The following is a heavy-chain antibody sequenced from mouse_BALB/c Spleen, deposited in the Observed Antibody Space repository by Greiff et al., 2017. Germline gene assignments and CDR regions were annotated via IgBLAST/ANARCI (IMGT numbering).Heavy chain of an antibody. CDR2: INPYNDGT. J-gene: IGHJ4*01. CDR1: GYTFTSYV. Sequence: EVQLQESGPELVKPGASVKMSCKASGYTFTSYVMHWVKQKPGQGLEWIGYINPYNDGTKYNEKFKGKATLTSDKSSSTAYMELSSLTSEDSAVYYCARPGGERPYAMDYWGQGTSVTVSS. CDR3: ARPGGERPYAMDY. V-gene: IGHV1-14*01.